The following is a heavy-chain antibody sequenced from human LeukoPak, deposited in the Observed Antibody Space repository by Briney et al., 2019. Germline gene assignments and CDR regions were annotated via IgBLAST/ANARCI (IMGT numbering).Heavy chain of an antibody. D-gene: IGHD3-22*01. Sequence: GGSLRLSCAASGLTFSSYSMNWVRQAPGKGVEWVSGISWNSGSIGYADSVKGRFTISRDNAKNSLYLQMNSLRAEDMALYYCAKDRRAYYDSSGYDYWGQGTLVTVSS. CDR1: GLTFSSYS. CDR2: ISWNSGSI. CDR3: AKDRRAYYDSSGYDY. V-gene: IGHV3-9*03. J-gene: IGHJ4*02.